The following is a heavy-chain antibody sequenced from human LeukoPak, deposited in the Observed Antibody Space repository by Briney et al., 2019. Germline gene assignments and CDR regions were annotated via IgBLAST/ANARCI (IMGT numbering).Heavy chain of an antibody. D-gene: IGHD4-17*01. CDR1: GYALTELS. Sequence: ASVKVSCKVSGYALTELSMHWVRQAPGKGLEWMGGFDPEDGETIYAQKFQGRVTMTEDTSTDTAYMELSSLRSEDTAVYYCATASFGYGDYGSYHFDYWGQGTLVTVSS. CDR3: ATASFGYGDYGSYHFDY. V-gene: IGHV1-24*01. CDR2: FDPEDGET. J-gene: IGHJ4*02.